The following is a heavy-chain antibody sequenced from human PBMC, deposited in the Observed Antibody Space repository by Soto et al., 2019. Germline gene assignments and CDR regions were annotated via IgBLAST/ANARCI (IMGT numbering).Heavy chain of an antibody. Sequence: SETLSLTCAVSGGSISSSNWWSWVRQSPGKGLEWIGEIYHSGSTNYNPSLKSRVTISVDKSKNQFSLKLNSLAAADSAVYYCARETYGAYVGYFDPWGQGTLVTVSS. D-gene: IGHD4-17*01. CDR2: IYHSGST. V-gene: IGHV4-4*02. CDR3: ARETYGAYVGYFDP. CDR1: GGSISSSNW. J-gene: IGHJ5*02.